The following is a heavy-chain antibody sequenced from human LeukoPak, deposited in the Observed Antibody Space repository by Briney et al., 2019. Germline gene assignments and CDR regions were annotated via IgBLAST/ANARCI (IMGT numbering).Heavy chain of an antibody. D-gene: IGHD4-11*01. V-gene: IGHV3-23*01. CDR2: ISGSGGST. J-gene: IGHJ5*02. Sequence: GGSLRLSCAASGFTFSSYAMSWVRQAPGKWLEWVSAISGSGGSTYYADSVKGRFTISRDNSKNTLYLQMNSLRAEDTAVYYCAKAPDYIVFSTFDPWGQGTLVTVSS. CDR1: GFTFSSYA. CDR3: AKAPDYIVFSTFDP.